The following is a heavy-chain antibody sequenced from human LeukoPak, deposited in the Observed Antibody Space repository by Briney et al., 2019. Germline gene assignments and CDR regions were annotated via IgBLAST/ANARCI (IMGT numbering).Heavy chain of an antibody. CDR2: ISGSGVST. CDR3: AKSLANHPHSSRYYFDY. Sequence: GGSLRLSCAASGFTFSSYAMSWVRQAPGKGLEWVSVISGSGVSTYYADSVKGRFTISRDNSKNTLYLQMNSLRAEDTAVYYCAKSLANHPHSSRYYFDYWGQGTLVTVSS. D-gene: IGHD6-13*01. V-gene: IGHV3-23*01. CDR1: GFTFSSYA. J-gene: IGHJ4*02.